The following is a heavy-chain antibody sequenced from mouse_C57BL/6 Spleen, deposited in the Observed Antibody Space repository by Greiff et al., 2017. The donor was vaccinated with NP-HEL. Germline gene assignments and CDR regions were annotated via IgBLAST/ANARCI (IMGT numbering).Heavy chain of an antibody. J-gene: IGHJ2*01. Sequence: QVQLQQSGAELMKPGASVKLSCKATGYTFTGYWIEWVKQRPGHGLEWIGEILPGSGSTNYNEKFKGKATFTADPSSNTAYMQLSSLTTEDSAIYYCARREGIYYGNFYYFDYWGQGTTLTVSS. D-gene: IGHD2-1*01. CDR1: GYTFTGYW. CDR2: ILPGSGST. V-gene: IGHV1-9*01. CDR3: ARREGIYYGNFYYFDY.